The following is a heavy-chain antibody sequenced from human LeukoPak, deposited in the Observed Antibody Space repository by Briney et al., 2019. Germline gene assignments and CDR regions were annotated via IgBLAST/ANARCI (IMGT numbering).Heavy chain of an antibody. CDR2: IYYSGST. D-gene: IGHD6-19*01. CDR1: GGSISSYY. CDR3: ARWLGRDDI. V-gene: IGHV4-59*12. J-gene: IGHJ3*02. Sequence: PSETLSLTCTVSGGSISSYYWNWIRQPPGKGLEWIGYIYYSGSTNYNPSLKSRVTISVDTSKNQFSLQLNSVTPEDTAVYYCARWLGRDDIWGQGTMVTVSS.